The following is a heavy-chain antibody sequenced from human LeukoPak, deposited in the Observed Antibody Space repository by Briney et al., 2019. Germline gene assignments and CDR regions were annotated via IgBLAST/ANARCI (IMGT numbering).Heavy chain of an antibody. D-gene: IGHD3-22*01. V-gene: IGHV1-18*01. CDR1: GYTFTSYG. J-gene: IGHJ4*02. CDR3: ARVRPTIYSSGYYYVDY. Sequence: ASVKVSCKASGYTFTSYGISWVRQAPGQGLEWMGWISAYNGNTNYAQKLQGRVTMTTDTSTSTAYMELRSLRSDDTAVYYCARVRPTIYSSGYYYVDYWGQGTLVTVSS. CDR2: ISAYNGNT.